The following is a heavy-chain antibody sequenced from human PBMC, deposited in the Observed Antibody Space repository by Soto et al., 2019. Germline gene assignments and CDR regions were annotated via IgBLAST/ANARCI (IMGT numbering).Heavy chain of an antibody. CDR3: ARGAPPDY. CDR2: VSYDGSNT. J-gene: IGHJ4*02. CDR1: GFTFSDYA. Sequence: QVQLVESGGGVVQPGRSLRLSCAASGFTFSDYAMYWVRQAPGKGLEWVAVVSYDGSNTYQADSVKGRFTISKDISENTLYLQMNSLRTDDTAVYYCARGAPPDYWGQETLVTVSS. V-gene: IGHV3-30-3*01.